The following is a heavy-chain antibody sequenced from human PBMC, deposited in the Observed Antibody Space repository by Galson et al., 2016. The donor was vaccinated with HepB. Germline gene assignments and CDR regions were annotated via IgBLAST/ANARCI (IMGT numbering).Heavy chain of an antibody. CDR3: ARRSGNYWGWFDP. D-gene: IGHD5-12*01. CDR1: GGSIRGYY. V-gene: IGHV4-34*01. CDR2: INHNGGT. J-gene: IGHJ5*02. Sequence: TLSLTCGVYGGSIRGYYWSWIRQPPGKGLEWIGEINHNGGTNYNPSLKSRVNISLDTSNNQLSLRLNSGSAADTAVYYCARRSGNYWGWFDPWGQGTLVTVSS.